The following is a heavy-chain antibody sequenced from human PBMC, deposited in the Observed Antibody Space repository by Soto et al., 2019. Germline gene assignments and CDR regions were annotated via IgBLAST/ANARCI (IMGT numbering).Heavy chain of an antibody. Sequence: SETLSLTCTVSGASISGFYWSWIRKSAGKGLEWIGRIYATGTTDYNPSLKSRVMMSVDTSKKQFSLKWRSVTAADTAVYYCVRDGTKTLRDWFDPWGQGISVTVSS. D-gene: IGHD1-1*01. V-gene: IGHV4-4*07. CDR2: IYATGTT. J-gene: IGHJ5*02. CDR1: GASISGFY. CDR3: VRDGTKTLRDWFDP.